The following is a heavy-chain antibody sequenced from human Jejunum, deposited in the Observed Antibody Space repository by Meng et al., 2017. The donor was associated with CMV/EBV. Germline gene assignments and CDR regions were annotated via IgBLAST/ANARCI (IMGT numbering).Heavy chain of an antibody. V-gene: IGHV7-4-1*02. J-gene: IGHJ4*02. CDR3: ARELPATNPNNGY. D-gene: IGHD6-25*01. CDR1: GYTFTNHA. Sequence: KASGYTFTNHAIVWVRQAPGQGLEWMGWINTITGNPAYAQDFTGRFVFSLDTAVSTAYLQISSLKAEDTAVYYCARELPATNPNNGYWGQGTLVTVSS. CDR2: INTITGNP.